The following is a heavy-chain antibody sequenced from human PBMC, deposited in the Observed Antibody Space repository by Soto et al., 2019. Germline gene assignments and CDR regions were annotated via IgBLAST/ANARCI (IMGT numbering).Heavy chain of an antibody. CDR3: ARESVRGYDFWSGYYANYGMDV. CDR2: ISSSSSYI. CDR1: GFTFSGYS. V-gene: IGHV3-21*01. Sequence: PGGSLRLSCAASGFTFSGYSMNWVRQAPGKGLEWVSSISSSSSYIYYADSVKGRFTISRDNAKNSLYLQMNSLRAEDTAVYYCARESVRGYDFWSGYYANYGMDVWGQGTTVTVSS. D-gene: IGHD3-3*01. J-gene: IGHJ6*02.